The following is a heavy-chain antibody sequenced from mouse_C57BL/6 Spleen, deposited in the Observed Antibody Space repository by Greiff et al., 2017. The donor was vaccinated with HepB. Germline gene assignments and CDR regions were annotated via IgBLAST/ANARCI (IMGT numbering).Heavy chain of an antibody. J-gene: IGHJ1*03. V-gene: IGHV5-9-1*02. Sequence: DVQLVESGEGLVKPGGSLKLSCAASGFTFSSYAMSWVRQTPEKRLEWVAYISSGGDYIYYADTVKGRFTISRDNARNTLYLQMSSLKSEDTAMYYCTRDSNSLWYFDVWGTGTTVTVSS. D-gene: IGHD2-5*01. CDR3: TRDSNSLWYFDV. CDR2: ISSGGDYI. CDR1: GFTFSSYA.